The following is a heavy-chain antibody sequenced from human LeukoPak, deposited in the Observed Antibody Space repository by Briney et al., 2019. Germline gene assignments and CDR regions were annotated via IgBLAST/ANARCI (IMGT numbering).Heavy chain of an antibody. D-gene: IGHD1-26*01. V-gene: IGHV4-34*01. Sequence: KSSETLSLICAVYGGSFSGYYWSWIRQPPGKGLEWIGEINHSGSTNYNPSLKSRVTISVDTSKNQFSLKLSSVTAADAAVYYCASSGSYRFDYWGQGTLVTVSS. J-gene: IGHJ4*02. CDR1: GGSFSGYY. CDR2: INHSGST. CDR3: ASSGSYRFDY.